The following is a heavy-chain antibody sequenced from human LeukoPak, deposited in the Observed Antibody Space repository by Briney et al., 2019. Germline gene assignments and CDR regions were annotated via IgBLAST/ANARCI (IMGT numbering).Heavy chain of an antibody. CDR2: IYYSGGT. D-gene: IGHD5-18*01. Sequence: RSSETLSLTCTVSGGSISSYYWSWIRQPPGKGLEWIGYIYYSGGTNYNPSLKSRVKISLDTSKNQFSLKLNSVTAADTAVYFCARGGYIYGFWGQGTLVTVSS. CDR3: ARGGYIYGF. CDR1: GGSISSYY. J-gene: IGHJ4*02. V-gene: IGHV4-59*01.